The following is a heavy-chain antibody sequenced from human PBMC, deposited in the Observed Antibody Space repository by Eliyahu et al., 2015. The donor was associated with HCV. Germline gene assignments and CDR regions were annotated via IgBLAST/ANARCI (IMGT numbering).Heavy chain of an antibody. CDR2: XWYDGSNK. Sequence: QVQLVESGGGVVQPGRSLRLSCAASGFXFSSYGMHWVRQAPGKGLEWVAVXWYDGSNKYYADSVKGRFTISRDNSKNTLYLQMNSLRAEDTAVYYCARVEGYSTPGYFDYWGQGTLVTVSS. CDR1: GFXFSSYG. J-gene: IGHJ4*02. CDR3: ARVEGYSTPGYFDY. D-gene: IGHD6-13*01. V-gene: IGHV3-33*01.